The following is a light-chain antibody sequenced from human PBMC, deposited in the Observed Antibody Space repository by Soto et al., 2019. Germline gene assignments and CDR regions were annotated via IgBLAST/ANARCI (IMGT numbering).Light chain of an antibody. J-gene: IGKJ3*01. V-gene: IGKV3-11*01. CDR1: QSVGSF. CDR2: DAS. CDR3: QHRSNWLGT. Sequence: EIVLTQSPATLSSSPGERATLSCRASQSVGSFLAWYQQKSGQTPRLLIYDASNRATGIPARFSGSGSGTDFTLTISSLEPEDFAVYYCQHRSNWLGTFGPGTKVDIK.